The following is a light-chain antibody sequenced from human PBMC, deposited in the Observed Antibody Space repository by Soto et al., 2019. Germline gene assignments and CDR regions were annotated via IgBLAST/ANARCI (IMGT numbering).Light chain of an antibody. V-gene: IGLV2-14*03. J-gene: IGLJ1*01. CDR3: SSSTSGSVPGV. CDR1: SSDVGGYNY. CDR2: DVN. Sequence: QSVLTQPASVSGSPGQAITISCTGTSSDVGGYNYVSWYQQHPGKAPKLMIYDVNNRPSGVSNRFSGSKSGNMASLTVSGVQTEEQAAYYCSSSTSGSVPGVFGSEGQGTLL.